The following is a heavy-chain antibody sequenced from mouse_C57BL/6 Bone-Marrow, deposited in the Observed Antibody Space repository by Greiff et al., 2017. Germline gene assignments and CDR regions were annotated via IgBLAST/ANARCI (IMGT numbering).Heavy chain of an antibody. D-gene: IGHD1-1*01. J-gene: IGHJ2*01. Sequence: VQLVESGAELVRPGASVKLSCKASGYTFTDYSINWVKQRPGQGLEWIARIYPGSGNTYYNEKFKGKATLTAEKSSSTAYMQLSSLTSEDSAVYFCAREGVHGSGWRDYWGQGTTLTVSS. CDR3: AREGVHGSGWRDY. CDR1: GYTFTDYS. CDR2: IYPGSGNT. V-gene: IGHV1-76*01.